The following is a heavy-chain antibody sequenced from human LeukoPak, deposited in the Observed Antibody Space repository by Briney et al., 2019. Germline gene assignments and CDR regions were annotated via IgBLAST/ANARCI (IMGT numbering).Heavy chain of an antibody. V-gene: IGHV3-21*04. Sequence: PGGSLRLSCAASGFTFSSYSMNWVRQAPGNGLEWVSSISSSSSYIYYADSVKGRFTISRDNSKNTLYLQMNSLRAEDTAVYYCTKGPTTVIPFDYWGQGTLVTVSS. CDR2: ISSSSSYI. CDR3: TKGPTTVIPFDY. J-gene: IGHJ4*02. CDR1: GFTFSSYS. D-gene: IGHD4-11*01.